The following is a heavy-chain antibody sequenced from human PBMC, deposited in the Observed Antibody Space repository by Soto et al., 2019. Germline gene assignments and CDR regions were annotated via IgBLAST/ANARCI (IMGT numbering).Heavy chain of an antibody. J-gene: IGHJ5*02. CDR2: VTGRASNS. V-gene: IGHV3-23*01. CDR1: GFTVSGFA. Sequence: GGSLRLSCVGSGFTVSGFAMSWVRQAPGKGLEWVSAVTGRASNSYYAGSVQGRLTVSRDNSNDTLYLHMTNLRAEDTAVYFCVKVDFWNGRSAWGQGTLVTVSS. CDR3: VKVDFWNGRSA. D-gene: IGHD3-3*01.